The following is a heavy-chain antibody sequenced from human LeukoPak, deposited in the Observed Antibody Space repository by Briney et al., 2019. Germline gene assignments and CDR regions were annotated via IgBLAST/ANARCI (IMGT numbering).Heavy chain of an antibody. V-gene: IGHV3-23*01. D-gene: IGHD6-13*01. J-gene: IGHJ4*02. CDR1: GFTFSSCA. Sequence: GGSLRLSCAASGFTFSSCAMSWVRQAPGKGLEWVSAISGSGGSTYYADSVKGRFTISRDNSKNTLYLQMNSLRAEDTAVYYCAYTGYSSSWYPLYFDYWGQGTLSPSPQ. CDR3: AYTGYSSSWYPLYFDY. CDR2: ISGSGGST.